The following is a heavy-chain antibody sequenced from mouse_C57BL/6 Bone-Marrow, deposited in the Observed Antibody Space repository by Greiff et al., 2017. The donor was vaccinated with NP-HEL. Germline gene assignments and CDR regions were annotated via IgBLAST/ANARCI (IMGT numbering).Heavy chain of an antibody. J-gene: IGHJ1*03. D-gene: IGHD1-1*01. CDR1: GFTFSSYG. CDR2: ISSGGSYT. V-gene: IGHV5-6*01. Sequence: DVQLVESGGDLVKPGGSLKLSCAASGFTFSSYGMSWVRQTPDKRLEWVATISSGGSYTYYPDSVKGRFTISRDNAKNTLYLQMSSLKSEDTAMYYCARRSYYYGSSYWYFDVWGTGTTVTVSS. CDR3: ARRSYYYGSSYWYFDV.